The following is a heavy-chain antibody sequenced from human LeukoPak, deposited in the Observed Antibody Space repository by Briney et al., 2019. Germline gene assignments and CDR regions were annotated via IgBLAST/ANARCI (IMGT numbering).Heavy chain of an antibody. CDR1: GGTFSSYA. V-gene: IGHV1-69*13. CDR2: IIPIIGTA. CDR3: ARETGHGYNWMGY. Sequence: SVKVSCKASGGTFSSYAISWVRQAPGQGLEWMGGIIPIIGTANSAQTFQGRVTITADESTSTAYMELRSLRSEDTAVYYCARETGHGYNWMGYWGQGTLVTVSS. D-gene: IGHD5-24*01. J-gene: IGHJ4*02.